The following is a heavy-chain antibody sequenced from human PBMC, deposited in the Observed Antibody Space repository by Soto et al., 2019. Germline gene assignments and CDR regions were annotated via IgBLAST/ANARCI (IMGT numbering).Heavy chain of an antibody. Sequence: PGGPLRLSCAASGFTFDDYAMPWARQVLGKGLEWVSSISWNSGSIGYADSVKGRFTTSRDNAKNSLYLQMNSLRPEDTALYYCVRSKGGYSYGTPFDYWGQGT. CDR3: VRSKGGYSYGTPFDY. CDR2: ISWNSGSI. V-gene: IGHV3-9*01. J-gene: IGHJ4*02. CDR1: GFTFDDYA. D-gene: IGHD5-18*01.